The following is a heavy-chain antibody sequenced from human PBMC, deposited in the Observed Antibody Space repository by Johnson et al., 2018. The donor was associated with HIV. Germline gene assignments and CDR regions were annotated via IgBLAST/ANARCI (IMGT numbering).Heavy chain of an antibody. Sequence: VQLVESGGGLVQPGGSLRLSCAASGFSFYSHAINWVRHAPGKGLQCVSAIRYSGSSTYYADSVKGRVTISRDKSKNMLDLQMNSLRAGDAAVYYCARDYRGRTVDAFDVWGQGTLVIVSS. D-gene: IGHD3-16*02. J-gene: IGHJ3*01. CDR3: ARDYRGRTVDAFDV. CDR2: IRYSGSST. CDR1: GFSFYSHA. V-gene: IGHV3-23*04.